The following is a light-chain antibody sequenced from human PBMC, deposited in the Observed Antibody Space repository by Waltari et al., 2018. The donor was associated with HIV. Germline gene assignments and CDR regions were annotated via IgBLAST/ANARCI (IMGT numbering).Light chain of an antibody. J-gene: IGLJ2*01. CDR2: EVT. CDR1: NSDVGGYNY. V-gene: IGLV2-14*01. Sequence: QSALTQPASVSGSPGQSITISCTGSNSDVGGYNYVSWYQQHPGKAPNLLLFEVTHRPSGISSRFSGSKSGNTATMTISGLQAEDEADYYCSSYTTTSTILFGGGTKVTVL. CDR3: SSYTTTSTIL.